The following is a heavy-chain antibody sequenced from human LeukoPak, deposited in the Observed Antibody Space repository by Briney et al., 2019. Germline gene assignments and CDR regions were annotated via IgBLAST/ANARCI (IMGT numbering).Heavy chain of an antibody. V-gene: IGHV4-39*01. D-gene: IGHD6-6*01. J-gene: IGHJ1*01. Sequence: SETLSLNCTVSGGSISSSSYYWGWIRQAPGRGLEWIGSIYYLGITYYNPSLNSRVTISVDTSDNLFSLRVSSVTAADTAVYYCARLFQYSSSSRYFQHWGQGTMITVSS. CDR2: IYYLGIT. CDR1: GGSISSSSYY. CDR3: ARLFQYSSSSRYFQH.